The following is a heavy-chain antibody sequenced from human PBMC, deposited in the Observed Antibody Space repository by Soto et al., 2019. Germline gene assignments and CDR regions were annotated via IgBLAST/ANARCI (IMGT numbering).Heavy chain of an antibody. J-gene: IGHJ6*02. CDR1: GGSFSSYA. CDR3: ARDLRAAGRPGMDV. CDR2: IIPIVGTG. V-gene: IGHV1-69*01. D-gene: IGHD6-13*01. Sequence: QVQLVQSGAEVKKPGSSVKVSCKASGGSFSSYAISWVRQAPGQGLEWMGGIIPIVGTGNYAQNFQGRVTITADESTSTAYMELSSLRSEDTAMSYCARDLRAAGRPGMDVWGQGTKVTVSS.